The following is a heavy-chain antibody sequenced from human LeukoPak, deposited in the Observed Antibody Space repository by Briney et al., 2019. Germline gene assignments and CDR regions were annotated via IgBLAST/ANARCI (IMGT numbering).Heavy chain of an antibody. Sequence: SDTLSLTCAVYGGSFSGSYWRWIRQPPGKGMECIGEIYHSGRTNYNPPLKSRVTMSVDTSKNQFSLQLSSVTAADTAVYYCARNPRGNYGLDNWFDPGGRGTLVTVS. V-gene: IGHV4-34*01. J-gene: IGHJ5*02. CDR1: GGSFSGSY. D-gene: IGHD1-7*01. CDR3: ARNPRGNYGLDNWFDP. CDR2: IYHSGRT.